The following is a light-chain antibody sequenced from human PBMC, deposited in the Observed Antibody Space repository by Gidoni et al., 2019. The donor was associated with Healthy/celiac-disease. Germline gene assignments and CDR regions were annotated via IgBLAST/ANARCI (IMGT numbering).Light chain of an antibody. J-gene: IGKJ4*01. V-gene: IGKV3-11*01. CDR3: QQRSNWPALT. CDR2: DAS. Sequence: EIVLTQSQATLSLSPGERATLSCSASQSVSSYLAWYQQKPGQAPRLLIYDASNRATGIPARFSGSGSGTDFTLTISSLEPEDFAVYDCQQRSNWPALTFGGGTKVEIK. CDR1: QSVSSY.